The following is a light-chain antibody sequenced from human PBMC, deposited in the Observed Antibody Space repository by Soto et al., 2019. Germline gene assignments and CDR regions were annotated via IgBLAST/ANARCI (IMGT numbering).Light chain of an antibody. CDR2: DAS. CDR3: QQRSNWPVT. V-gene: IGKV3-11*01. Sequence: EIVLTQSPATLSLSPGEGATLSCRASQSVSSYLAWYQQQPGQAPRLLIYDASNRATGIPARFSGSGSGTDFTLIISILEPEDFAVYYCQQRSNWPVTFGLGTKVEV. J-gene: IGKJ1*01. CDR1: QSVSSY.